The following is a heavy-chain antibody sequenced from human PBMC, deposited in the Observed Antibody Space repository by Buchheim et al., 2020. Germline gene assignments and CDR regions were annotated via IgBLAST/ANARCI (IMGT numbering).Heavy chain of an antibody. J-gene: IGHJ6*02. CDR1: GGSVSSGSYY. CDR3: AGGSLVIYYYCYGMDV. CDR2: IYYSGST. Sequence: QVQLQESGPGLVKPSETLSLTCTVSGGSVSSGSYYWSWIRQPPGKGLEWIGYIYYSGSTNYNPSLKSRVTISVDTSKNQFSLKLRSVTAADTAVYYCAGGSLVIYYYCYGMDVWGQGTT. V-gene: IGHV4-61*01. D-gene: IGHD3-10*01.